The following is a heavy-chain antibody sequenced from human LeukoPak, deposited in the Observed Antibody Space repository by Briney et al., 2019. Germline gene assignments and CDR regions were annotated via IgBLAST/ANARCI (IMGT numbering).Heavy chain of an antibody. J-gene: IGHJ4*02. D-gene: IGHD3-10*01. CDR1: GFTFSSYG. V-gene: IGHV3-33*01. CDR3: ARDISGEKSLDY. Sequence: PGGSLRLSCAASGFTFSSYGMHWVRQAPGKGLEWVAVIWYDGSNKYYADSVKGRFTISRDNSKNTLYLQMNSLRAEDTAVYYCARDISGEKSLDYWGQGTLVTVSS. CDR2: IWYDGSNK.